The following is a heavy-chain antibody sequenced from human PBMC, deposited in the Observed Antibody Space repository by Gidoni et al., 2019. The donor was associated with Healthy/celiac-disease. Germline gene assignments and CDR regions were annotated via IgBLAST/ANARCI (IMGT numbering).Heavy chain of an antibody. J-gene: IGHJ6*02. CDR2: IIPIFGTA. D-gene: IGHD2-15*01. CDR3: ARQDGGNTGGYYYGMDV. CDR1: GGTFSSYA. V-gene: IGHV1-69*01. Sequence: QVQLVQSGAEVTKPGSSVKVSCKASGGTFSSYAISWARQAPGQGLEWMGGIIPIFGTANYAQKFQGRVTITADESTSTAYMELSSLRSEDTAVYYCARQDGGNTGGYYYGMDVWGQGTTVTVSS.